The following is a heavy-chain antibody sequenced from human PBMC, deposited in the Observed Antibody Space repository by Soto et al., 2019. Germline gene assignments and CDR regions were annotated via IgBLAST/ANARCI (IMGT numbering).Heavy chain of an antibody. V-gene: IGHV3-15*01. J-gene: IGHJ4*02. CDR1: GFPFSYAW. D-gene: IGHD3-16*01. CDR2: IKSEADGGTT. CDR3: STYDYIWGNSLIRWAD. Sequence: EVQLVESGGGLVKPGGSLSLSCAASGFPFSYAWMSWVRQAQGEGLEWVARIKSEADGGTTDYAAPVQGRFTISRHDSNNTLDLQMNNLKTEDTAVYYLSTYDYIWGNSLIRWADWGQGTLVTVSS.